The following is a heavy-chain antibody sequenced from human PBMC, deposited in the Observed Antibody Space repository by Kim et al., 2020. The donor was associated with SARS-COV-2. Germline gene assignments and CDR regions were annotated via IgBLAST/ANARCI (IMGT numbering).Heavy chain of an antibody. CDR3: AKMYYDILTGYYLPFDY. D-gene: IGHD3-9*01. J-gene: IGHJ4*02. V-gene: IGHV3-23*01. Sequence: VRGRFTIPRDNSKNTLYLQMNSLRAEDTAVYYCAKMYYDILTGYYLPFDYWGQGTLVTVSS.